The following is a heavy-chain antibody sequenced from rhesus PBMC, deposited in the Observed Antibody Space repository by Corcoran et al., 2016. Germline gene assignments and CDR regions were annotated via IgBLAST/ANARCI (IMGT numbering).Heavy chain of an antibody. J-gene: IGHJ5-1*01. CDR3: ARNTVTTRFDV. CDR1: GGSISRNY. D-gene: IGHD4-23*01. V-gene: IGHV4S11*01. CDR2: IYGSGSST. Sequence: QVQLQESGPGLVKPLETLSLTCAVSGGSISRNYWSWIRQAPGKGLEWIGYIYGSGSSTNYNPSLKSRVTLSVDTSKNQLSLKLSSVTAADTAVYYCARNTVTTRFDVWGPGVLVTVSS.